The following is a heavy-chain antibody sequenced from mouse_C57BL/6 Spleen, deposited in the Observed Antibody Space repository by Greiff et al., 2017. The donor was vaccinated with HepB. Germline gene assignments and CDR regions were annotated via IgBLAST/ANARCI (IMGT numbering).Heavy chain of an antibody. CDR2: INYDGSST. D-gene: IGHD3-1*01. CDR3: ARDRDPYFDV. J-gene: IGHJ1*03. CDR1: GFTFSDYY. V-gene: IGHV5-16*01. Sequence: EVKLMESEGGLVQPGSSMKLSCTASGFTFSDYYMAWVRQVPEKGLEWVANINYDGSSTYYLDSLKSRFIISRDNAKNILYLQMSSLKSEDTATYYCARDRDPYFDVWGTGTTVTDSS.